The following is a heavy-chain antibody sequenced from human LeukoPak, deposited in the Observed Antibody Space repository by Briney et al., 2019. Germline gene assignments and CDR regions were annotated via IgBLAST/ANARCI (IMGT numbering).Heavy chain of an antibody. CDR1: GGSFSGYY. Sequence: TSETLSLTCAVYGGSFSGYYWSWIRQPPGKGLEWIGEINHSGSTDYNPSLKSRVTISVDTSKNQFSLKLSSVTAADTAVYYCARSPTGRPAARSRSFDYWGQGTLVTVSS. CDR3: ARSPTGRPAARSRSFDY. CDR2: INHSGST. J-gene: IGHJ4*02. D-gene: IGHD2-2*01. V-gene: IGHV4-34*01.